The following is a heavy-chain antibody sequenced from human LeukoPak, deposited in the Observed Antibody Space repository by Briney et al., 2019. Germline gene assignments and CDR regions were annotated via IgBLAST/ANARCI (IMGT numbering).Heavy chain of an antibody. D-gene: IGHD5-18*01. CDR2: INTDGSST. J-gene: IGHJ4*02. V-gene: IGHV3-74*01. CDR1: GFTFSSYW. CDR3: AADSYGSVFDY. Sequence: GGSLRLSCAASGFTFSSYWMHWVRQAPGKGLVWVSRINTDGSSTSYADSVKGRFTISRDNAKNTLYLQMNSLRAEDTAVYYCAADSYGSVFDYWGQGTLVTVSS.